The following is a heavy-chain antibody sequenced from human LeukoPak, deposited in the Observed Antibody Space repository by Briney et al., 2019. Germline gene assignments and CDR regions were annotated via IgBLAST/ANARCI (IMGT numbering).Heavy chain of an antibody. J-gene: IGHJ6*02. Sequence: GGSLRLSCAASGFTFSSYAMHWVRRAPGKGLEWVAVIPYDGSNKYYADSVKGRFTISRDNSKNTLYLQMNSLRAEDTAVYYCARDPYSSGWWGYYYYGMDVWGQGTTVTVS. CDR3: ARDPYSSGWWGYYYYGMDV. CDR1: GFTFSSYA. V-gene: IGHV3-30-3*01. D-gene: IGHD6-19*01. CDR2: IPYDGSNK.